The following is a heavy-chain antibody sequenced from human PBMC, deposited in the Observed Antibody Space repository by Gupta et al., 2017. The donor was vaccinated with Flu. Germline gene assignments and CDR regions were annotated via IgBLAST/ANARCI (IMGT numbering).Heavy chain of an antibody. Sequence: NPNSGGTNYAQKFQGRVTMTRDTSISTAYMELSRLRSDDTAVYYCARDGRDRSKTLVWGKGTTVTVSS. V-gene: IGHV1-2*02. CDR3: ARDGRDRSKTLV. D-gene: IGHD1-26*01. J-gene: IGHJ6*04. CDR2: NPNSGGT.